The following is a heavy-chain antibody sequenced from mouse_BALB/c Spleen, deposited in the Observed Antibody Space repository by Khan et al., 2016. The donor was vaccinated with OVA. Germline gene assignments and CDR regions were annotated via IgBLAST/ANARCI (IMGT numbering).Heavy chain of an antibody. Sequence: EVQLQESGPGLVKPSQTVSLTCTVTGISITSGNYRWIWIRPFPGHKLVWIVNKYYSGTDTYNQSLTRLTTITRDTSKTQFFLVMNSLTAEDTATYYWARDYGSLYGYFDVWGAGTTVTVSS. CDR1: GISITSGNYR. D-gene: IGHD1-1*01. CDR2: KYYSGTD. V-gene: IGHV3-5*02. J-gene: IGHJ1*01. CDR3: ARDYGSLYGYFDV.